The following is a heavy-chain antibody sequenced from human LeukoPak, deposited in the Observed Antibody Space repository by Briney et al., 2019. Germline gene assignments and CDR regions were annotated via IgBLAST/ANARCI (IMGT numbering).Heavy chain of an antibody. V-gene: IGHV3-23*01. CDR1: GFTFSDYG. Sequence: QSGGSLRLSCAAAGFTFSDYGMNWVRQAPGKGLEWVSGISGSGISTYYADSVKGRFTISRDNSKNTLYLQMNSLRAEDTAVYHCAKDRRAGSYDYWGQGTLVTVSS. D-gene: IGHD3-10*01. CDR3: AKDRRAGSYDY. J-gene: IGHJ4*02. CDR2: ISGSGIST.